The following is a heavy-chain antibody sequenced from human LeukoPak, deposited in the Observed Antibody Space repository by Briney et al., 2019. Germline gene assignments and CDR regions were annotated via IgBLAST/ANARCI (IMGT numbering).Heavy chain of an antibody. CDR1: GFSFSNYA. CDR2: ITNSGSST. Sequence: PGGSLRLSCAASGFSFSNYAMSWVRQAPGKGLEWVSGITNSGSSTYHADSVKGRFTISRDNSKNTLYLQMNSLRAEDTAVYYWATGVGGYTSGIFDYGGQGTLVSVSS. CDR3: ATGVGGYTSGIFDY. J-gene: IGHJ4*02. V-gene: IGHV3-23*01. D-gene: IGHD6-19*01.